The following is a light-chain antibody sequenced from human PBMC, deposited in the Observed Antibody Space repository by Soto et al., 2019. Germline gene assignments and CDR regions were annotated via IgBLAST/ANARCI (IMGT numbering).Light chain of an antibody. CDR3: CSYTRSGTLI. Sequence: QSVVTQPSSVSGSPGQSITFSCVGTSGDIGDYNYVSWYQQHPGKVPKVIIYDVSNRPSGVSYRFSGTKSGNTASLTVSGLQAEDEADYYCCSYTRSGTLIFGTGTKVTVL. CDR2: DVS. V-gene: IGLV2-14*01. CDR1: SGDIGDYNY. J-gene: IGLJ1*01.